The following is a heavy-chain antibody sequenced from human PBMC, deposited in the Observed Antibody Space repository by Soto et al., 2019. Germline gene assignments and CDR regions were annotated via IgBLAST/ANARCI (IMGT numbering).Heavy chain of an antibody. Sequence: PGGSLRLSCAASGFTFSDHYRDWVRQAPGKGLEWVGRSRDKVHSHTTEYAAAVKGRFTISRGDSENSLYLQMNSLKTEDTAVYYCARGVVSTGYFDYWGQGTLVTVSS. D-gene: IGHD5-12*01. J-gene: IGHJ4*02. CDR1: GFTFSDHY. V-gene: IGHV3-72*01. CDR2: SRDKVHSHTT. CDR3: ARGVVSTGYFDY.